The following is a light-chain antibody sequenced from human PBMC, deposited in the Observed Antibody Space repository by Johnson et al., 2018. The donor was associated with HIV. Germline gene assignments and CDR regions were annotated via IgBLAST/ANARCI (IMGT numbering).Light chain of an antibody. CDR1: SSSIGSNY. Sequence: QFVLTQPPSVSAAPGQKVSISCSGNSSSIGSNYVSWYQQLPGAAPKLLIFENNKRPSGIHDRFSGSKSGTSATLGITGLKTGDEAVYYCGTWASRLRAARVFGTGTKVTVL. CDR3: GTWASRLRAARV. J-gene: IGLJ1*01. V-gene: IGLV1-51*02. CDR2: ENN.